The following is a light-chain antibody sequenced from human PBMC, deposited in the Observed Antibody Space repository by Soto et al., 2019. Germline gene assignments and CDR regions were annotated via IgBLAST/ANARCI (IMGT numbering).Light chain of an antibody. J-gene: IGLJ3*02. V-gene: IGLV1-47*01. CDR1: SSNIGSNF. CDR2: RNN. CDR3: EAWDDSLSGWV. Sequence: QSVLTQPPSASGTPGQRVTISCSGSSSNIGSNFVYWYQQFPGTAPKLLIYRNNQRPSGVPDRFSGSKSGTSASLAISGLPSEDEADYYCEAWDDSLSGWVFGGGTKLTVL.